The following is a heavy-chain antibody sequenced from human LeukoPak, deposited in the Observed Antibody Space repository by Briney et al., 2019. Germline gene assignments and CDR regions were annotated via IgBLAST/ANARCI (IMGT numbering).Heavy chain of an antibody. Sequence: SVKVSCKASGGTFSSYAISWVRQAPGQGLEWMGRIIPIFGIANYAQKFQGRVTITADKSTSTAYMELSSLRSEDTVVYYCARDLGLGYSSGWYYFDYWGQGTLVTVSS. V-gene: IGHV1-69*04. CDR2: IIPIFGIA. D-gene: IGHD6-19*01. CDR1: GGTFSSYA. J-gene: IGHJ4*02. CDR3: ARDLGLGYSSGWYYFDY.